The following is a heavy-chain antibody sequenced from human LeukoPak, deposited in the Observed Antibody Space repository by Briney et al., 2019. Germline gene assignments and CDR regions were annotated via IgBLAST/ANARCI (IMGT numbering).Heavy chain of an antibody. J-gene: IGHJ4*02. V-gene: IGHV1-2*02. D-gene: IGHD4-11*01. Sequence: ASVKVSCKASGYTFTGYYMHWVRQAPGKGLEWMGWINPSSGDTNHAQKFQGRVTMTRDTSISTAYMELGGLKSDDTAVYYCARVGMYLQPYDYWGQGTLVTVSS. CDR2: INPSSGDT. CDR3: ARVGMYLQPYDY. CDR1: GYTFTGYY.